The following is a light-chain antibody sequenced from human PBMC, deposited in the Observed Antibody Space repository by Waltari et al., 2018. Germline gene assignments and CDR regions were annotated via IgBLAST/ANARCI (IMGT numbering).Light chain of an antibody. V-gene: IGKV3-20*01. CDR3: QQYGSSPYT. Sequence: EVVLTQSPSILSLSPGDRATLPCRASQRVSVNSLAWYQHNPGQAPRLLIYDATMRATAIPDRFSGSVSGTDFTLVITRLEPEDFGVYYCQQYGSSPYTFGQGTKLQIK. J-gene: IGKJ2*01. CDR1: QRVSVNS. CDR2: DAT.